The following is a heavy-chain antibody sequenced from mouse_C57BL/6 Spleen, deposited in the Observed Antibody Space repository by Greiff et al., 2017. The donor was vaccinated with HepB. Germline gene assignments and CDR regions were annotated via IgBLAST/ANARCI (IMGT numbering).Heavy chain of an antibody. CDR3: ARKLITTVVDGYFDV. Sequence: EVQLQQSGAELVKPGASVKLSCTASGFNIKDYYMHWVKQRTEQGLEWIGRIDPEDGETKYAPKFQGKATITADTSSNTAYLQLSSRTSEDTDVYYCARKLITTVVDGYFDVWGTGTTVTVSS. V-gene: IGHV14-2*01. J-gene: IGHJ1*03. CDR1: GFNIKDYY. D-gene: IGHD1-1*01. CDR2: IDPEDGET.